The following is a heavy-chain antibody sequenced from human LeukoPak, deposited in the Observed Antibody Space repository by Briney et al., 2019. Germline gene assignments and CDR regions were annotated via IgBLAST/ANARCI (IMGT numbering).Heavy chain of an antibody. CDR1: GGTFSSYA. CDR2: IFPIFGTA. V-gene: IGHV1-69*05. J-gene: IGHJ3*02. CDR3: AREPAPGMVATRSPPDAFDI. D-gene: IGHD5-12*01. Sequence: SVKVSCKASGGTFSSYAISWVRQAPGQGLGCMGGIFPIFGTANYAQKFQGRVTITTDESTSTAYMELSSLRSEDTAVYYCAREPAPGMVATRSPPDAFDIWGQGTMVTVSS.